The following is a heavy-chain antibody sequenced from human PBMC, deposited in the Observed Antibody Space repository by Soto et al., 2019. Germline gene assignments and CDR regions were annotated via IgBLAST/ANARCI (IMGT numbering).Heavy chain of an antibody. D-gene: IGHD3-22*01. CDR3: ARDLKRYYDSSGYGYYYYGMDV. V-gene: IGHV1-69*01. Sequence: QVQLVQSGAEVKKPWSSVKVSCKASGGTFSSYAISWVRQAPGQGLEWMGGIIPIFGSANYAQKFQGRVTITADEYTSTAYMDLSGLRSEDTAVYYCARDLKRYYDSSGYGYYYYGMDVWGQGTTVTGSS. CDR1: GGTFSSYA. J-gene: IGHJ6*02. CDR2: IIPIFGSA.